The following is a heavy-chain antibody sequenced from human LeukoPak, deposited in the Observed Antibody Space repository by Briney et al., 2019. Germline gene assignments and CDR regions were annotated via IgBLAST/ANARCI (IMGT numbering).Heavy chain of an antibody. J-gene: IGHJ4*02. D-gene: IGHD3-22*01. CDR2: SHGSGST. CDR3: ARDGGYDSGVFDF. V-gene: IGHV4-4*07. CDR1: GVSINIYY. Sequence: PSETLSLTCNVSGVSINIYYWSWLRQTPGKGLESIGRSHGSGSTNYNPSLKNRVTISIDKSKNHLSLSLRSVTAADTALYFCARDGGYDSGVFDFWGQGTLVTVSS.